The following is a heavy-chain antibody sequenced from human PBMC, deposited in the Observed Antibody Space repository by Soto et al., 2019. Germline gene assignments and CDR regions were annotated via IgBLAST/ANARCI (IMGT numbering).Heavy chain of an antibody. D-gene: IGHD3-22*01. V-gene: IGHV2-26*01. CDR1: GFSLSNARMG. J-gene: IGHJ4*02. CDR2: IFSNDEK. CDR3: ARYYYDSSGFWAYYFDY. Sequence: QVTLKESGPVLVKPTETLTLTCTVSGFSLSNARMGVSWIRQPPGKALEWLAHIFSNDEKSYSTSLKSRLTISKDTYKSQVVLTMTNMDPVDTATYYCARYYYDSSGFWAYYFDYWGQGTLVTVSS.